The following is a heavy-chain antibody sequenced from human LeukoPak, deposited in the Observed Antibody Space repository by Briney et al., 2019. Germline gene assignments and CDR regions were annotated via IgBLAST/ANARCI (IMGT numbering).Heavy chain of an antibody. V-gene: IGHV4-61*02. CDR3: ARGSSSSDFDY. Sequence: PSETLSLTCTVSGGSISSGDYYWSWIRQPAGKGLEWIGRIYTSGSTNYNPSLKSRVTMSVDTSKNQFSLKLSSVTAADTAVYYCARGSSSSDFDYWGQGTLVTVSS. CDR2: IYTSGST. CDR1: GGSISSGDYY. D-gene: IGHD6-6*01. J-gene: IGHJ4*02.